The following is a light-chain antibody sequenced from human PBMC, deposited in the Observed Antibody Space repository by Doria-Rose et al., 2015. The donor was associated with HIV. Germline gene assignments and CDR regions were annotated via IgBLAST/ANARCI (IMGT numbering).Light chain of an antibody. Sequence: EIVLTQSLGTLSLSPGERATLSCMASQSVSAHYLAWYQQRPGQSPRLLIYGASSRATDIPDRFSGSGSGTDFTLTISRLEPEDSAVYYCHQYASSRTFGQGTKVEIK. J-gene: IGKJ1*01. CDR2: GAS. CDR1: QSVSAHY. CDR3: HQYASSRT. V-gene: IGKV3-20*01.